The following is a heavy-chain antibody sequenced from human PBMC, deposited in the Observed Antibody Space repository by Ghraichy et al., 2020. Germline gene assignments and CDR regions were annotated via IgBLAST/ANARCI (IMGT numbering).Heavy chain of an antibody. Sequence: GGSLRLSCAASGFTFTNYAMSWVRQAPGKGLEWVSGATSSGGITYYADSVKGRFTISRDYSKSTLYLQMNSLRAEDTAVYYCAKNLRPSGSYASDWGQGNLVTVAS. CDR2: ATSSGGIT. V-gene: IGHV3-23*01. D-gene: IGHD1-26*01. J-gene: IGHJ4*02. CDR3: AKNLRPSGSYASD. CDR1: GFTFTNYA.